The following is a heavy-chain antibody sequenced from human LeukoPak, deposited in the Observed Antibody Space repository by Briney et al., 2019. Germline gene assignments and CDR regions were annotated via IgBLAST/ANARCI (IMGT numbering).Heavy chain of an antibody. V-gene: IGHV1-2*02. Sequence: ASVKVSCKTSLYIFAGYNIHWVPQAPGQRLEWMGRIDPNSGDTRISQKFQGRVTVTRGTAISTVYMEVKRLRSDDTAIYYCAREGSGYDYYYFDYWGQGTLVTVSS. CDR1: LYIFAGYN. CDR3: AREGSGYDYYYFDY. J-gene: IGHJ4*02. D-gene: IGHD5-12*01. CDR2: IDPNSGDT.